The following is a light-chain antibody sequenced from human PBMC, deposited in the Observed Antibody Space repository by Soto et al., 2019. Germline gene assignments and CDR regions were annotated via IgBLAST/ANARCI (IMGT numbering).Light chain of an antibody. CDR3: QQFSSPPFFP. CDR1: QSVFNGSNNKDC. V-gene: IGKV4-1*01. J-gene: IGKJ2*01. Sequence: DVVMTQSPDSLAVSLGERATISCKSSQSVFNGSNNKDCLAWYQQKPGQPPKLLLYWASTRESGVPDRFSGSGSGTDFTLTISSLQAEDVAIYYCQQFSSPPFFPFGQGTKVDIK. CDR2: WAS.